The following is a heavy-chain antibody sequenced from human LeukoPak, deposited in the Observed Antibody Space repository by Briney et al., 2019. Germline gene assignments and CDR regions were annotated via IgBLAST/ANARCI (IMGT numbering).Heavy chain of an antibody. J-gene: IGHJ4*02. Sequence: PAETLSLTCAVYGGSFSGYYWSWIRQPPGKGLEWIGEINHSGSTKYNPSLKSRVTISVDTSKNQFSLKLSSVTAADTAVYYCARRGWQPLLYYFDYWGQGTLITVSS. CDR2: INHSGST. D-gene: IGHD2-21*02. CDR3: ARRGWQPLLYYFDY. CDR1: GGSFSGYY. V-gene: IGHV4-34*01.